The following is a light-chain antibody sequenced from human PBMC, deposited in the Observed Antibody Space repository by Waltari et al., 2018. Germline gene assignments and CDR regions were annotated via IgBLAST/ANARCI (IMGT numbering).Light chain of an antibody. CDR3: QQYNSYSPSWT. J-gene: IGKJ1*01. CDR2: KAS. Sequence: DIQMTQSPSTLSASVGDRVTITCRASQSISSWLAWYKPKPGKAPKLLIYKASSLESGVTSKFSGSGSWTGFTLTSSSLQPDDFATYYCQQYNSYSPSWTFGQGTKVEIK. V-gene: IGKV1-5*03. CDR1: QSISSW.